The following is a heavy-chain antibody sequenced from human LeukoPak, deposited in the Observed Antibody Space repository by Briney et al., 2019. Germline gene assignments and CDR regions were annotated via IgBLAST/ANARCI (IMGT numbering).Heavy chain of an antibody. D-gene: IGHD6-13*01. CDR2: IYPGDSDT. V-gene: IGHV5-51*01. J-gene: IGHJ4*02. Sequence: KPGESLKISCKGSGYSFTSYWIGWVRQMPGKGLEWMGIIYPGDSDTRYSPSFQGQVTISADKSISTAYLQWSSLKASDTAMYYCARIAAAGISALHFDYWGQGTLVTVSS. CDR3: ARIAAAGISALHFDY. CDR1: GYSFTSYW.